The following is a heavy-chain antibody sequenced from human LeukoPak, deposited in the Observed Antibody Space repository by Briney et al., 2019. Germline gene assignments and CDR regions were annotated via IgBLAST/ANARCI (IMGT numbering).Heavy chain of an antibody. Sequence: ASVKVSFKASGYTFTGYYMHLVRQAPGHGLEWMGWINPSSGGTNYAQKFQGRVTMTRDTSISTAYMELSRLRSDDTAIYYCARDVGEYCSSVSCYASDYWGQGTLVTVSS. D-gene: IGHD2-2*01. CDR3: ARDVGEYCSSVSCYASDY. J-gene: IGHJ4*02. CDR2: INPSSGGT. CDR1: GYTFTGYY. V-gene: IGHV1-2*02.